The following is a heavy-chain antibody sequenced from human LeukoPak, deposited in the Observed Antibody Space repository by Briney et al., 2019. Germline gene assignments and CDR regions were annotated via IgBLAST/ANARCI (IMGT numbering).Heavy chain of an antibody. CDR1: GFTFSNYA. Sequence: GGSLRLSCAVSGFTFSNYAMSWVRQAPGKGLEWVSTMSGSGGSTYYADSVKGRFTISRDNSKNTLSLQMKSLRAEDTAVYYCANIVSTSGGYWGQGTLVTVSS. V-gene: IGHV3-23*01. CDR3: ANIVSTSGGY. CDR2: MSGSGGST. J-gene: IGHJ4*02. D-gene: IGHD2-15*01.